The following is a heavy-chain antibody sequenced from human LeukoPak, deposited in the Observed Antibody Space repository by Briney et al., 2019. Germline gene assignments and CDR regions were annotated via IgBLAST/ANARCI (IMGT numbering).Heavy chain of an antibody. D-gene: IGHD5-18*01. CDR3: AKGGNGYSYGYFDY. CDR1: GFTFSSYG. Sequence: GGSLRLSCAASGFTFSSYGMHWVRQAPGKGLEWVAFIRYDGGNKYYADSVKGRFTISRDNSKNTLYLQMNSLRTEDTAVYYCAKGGNGYSYGYFDYWGQGTIVTVSS. CDR2: IRYDGGNK. J-gene: IGHJ4*02. V-gene: IGHV3-30*02.